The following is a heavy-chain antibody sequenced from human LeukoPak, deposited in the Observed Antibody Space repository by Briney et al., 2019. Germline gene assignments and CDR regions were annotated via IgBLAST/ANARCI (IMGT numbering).Heavy chain of an antibody. CDR3: ARDPRAYCGGDCSPTRFAFDI. Sequence: VASVKVSCKASGYTFTSYGISWVRQAPGQGLEWMGWISAYNGNTNYAQKLQGRVTMTTDTPTSTAYMELRSLRSDDTAVYYCARDPRAYCGGDCSPTRFAFDIWGQGTMVTVSS. D-gene: IGHD2-21*01. CDR2: ISAYNGNT. J-gene: IGHJ3*02. CDR1: GYTFTSYG. V-gene: IGHV1-18*01.